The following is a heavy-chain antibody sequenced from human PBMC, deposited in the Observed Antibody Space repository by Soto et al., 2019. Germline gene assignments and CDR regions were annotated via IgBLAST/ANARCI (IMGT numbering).Heavy chain of an antibody. D-gene: IGHD1-1*01. J-gene: IGHJ5*02. CDR3: ERRGLNDPLAP. CDR2: IFYTGST. Sequence: PSETLSLTCTVSGGSINISGYYWGWLRQPPGKGLEWIGSIFYTGSTYYNPSVKSRVSMSVDTSKNQFSLKLSSVTAADTAVYYCERRGLNDPLAPWGQGPLVTVYS. CDR1: GGSINISGYY. V-gene: IGHV4-39*01.